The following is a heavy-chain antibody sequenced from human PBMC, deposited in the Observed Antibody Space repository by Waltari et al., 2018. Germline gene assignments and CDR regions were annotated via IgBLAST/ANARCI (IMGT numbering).Heavy chain of an antibody. CDR1: GFSFDDYA. V-gene: IGHV3-43D*03. Sequence: EVQLVESGGVVVQPGGSLRRSCAASGFSFDDYAMHWVRQAPGEGQEWVGVSSGGRSTTSYAEPVRGRITSSRDNCKHSRYLEMNSLRAEDNALYYCAKDRRGYSGCVDNWGQGTLVTVSS. CDR2: SSGGRSTT. CDR3: AKDRRGYSGCVDN. D-gene: IGHD6-19*01. J-gene: IGHJ4*02.